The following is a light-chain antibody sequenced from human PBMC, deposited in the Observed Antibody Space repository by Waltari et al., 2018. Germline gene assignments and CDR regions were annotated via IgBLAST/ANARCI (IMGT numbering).Light chain of an antibody. CDR3: SSYTLTNPVV. V-gene: IGLV2-14*03. CDR1: STDIGAKDY. J-gene: IGLJ2*01. Sequence: QSVVTQPASVSGSPGQSISLSCTGTSTDIGAKDYASWYQQHPGRAPHLVIYDVSVRPSGVSIRFSGSKSGNTASLTISGLQAEDEALYYCSSYTLTNPVVFGGGTKLTVL. CDR2: DVS.